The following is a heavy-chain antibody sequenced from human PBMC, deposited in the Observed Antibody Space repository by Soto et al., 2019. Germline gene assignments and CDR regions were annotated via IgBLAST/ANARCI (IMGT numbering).Heavy chain of an antibody. CDR2: ISHSGRT. CDR3: ARASDYCPGGSCYGNFDF. Sequence: QVQLQESGPGLVKPSQTLSLTCTVSGGSISSGTYYWTWVRQRPGEGLEWLGFISHSGRTYYNPSLMSRADISVDTSATQFSLRLRSGTAADTAVYFCARASDYCPGGSCYGNFDFWGQGTLVTVSS. J-gene: IGHJ4*02. D-gene: IGHD2-15*01. CDR1: GGSISSGTYY. V-gene: IGHV4-31*03.